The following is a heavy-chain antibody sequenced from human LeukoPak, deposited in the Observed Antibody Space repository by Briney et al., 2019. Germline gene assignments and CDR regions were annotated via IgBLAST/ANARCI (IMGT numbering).Heavy chain of an antibody. V-gene: IGHV1-69*01. CDR1: GGTFSSYA. D-gene: IGHD6-19*01. Sequence: GSSVKVSCKASGGTFSSYAISWVRQAPGQGLEWMGGIIPIFGTANYAQKFQGRVTITADESTSTAYMELSRLRSEDTAVYYCAIKGKRGSGWFPFDYWGQGTLVTVSS. CDR2: IIPIFGTA. J-gene: IGHJ4*02. CDR3: AIKGKRGSGWFPFDY.